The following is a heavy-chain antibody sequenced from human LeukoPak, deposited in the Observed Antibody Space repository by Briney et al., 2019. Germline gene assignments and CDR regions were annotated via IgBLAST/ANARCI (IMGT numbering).Heavy chain of an antibody. CDR2: IYYSGST. D-gene: IGHD3-10*02. CDR1: GGSISSYY. CDR3: ARHNDYYVVGGMDV. Sequence: SETLSLTCTVSGGSISSYYWSWIRQPPGKGLEWIGYIYYSGSTNYNPSLKSRVAISVDTSKNQFSLKLSSVTAADTAVYYCARHNDYYVVGGMDVWGQGTTVTVSS. V-gene: IGHV4-59*08. J-gene: IGHJ6*02.